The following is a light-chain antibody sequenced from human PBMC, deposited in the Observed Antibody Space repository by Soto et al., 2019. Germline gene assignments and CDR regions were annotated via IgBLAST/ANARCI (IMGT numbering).Light chain of an antibody. J-gene: IGLJ2*01. CDR2: QIS. CDR1: SSDIGGINTF. CDR3: SSKTTPSTPVV. Sequence: QSALTQPASVSGSPGQSITISCSGSSSDIGGINTFISWHQQTPGKAPKLILRQISERPAGVSNRFSGSKSGNTAFLTLSGLQADDGADYHCSSKTTPSTPVVFGGGTTVTVL. V-gene: IGLV2-14*01.